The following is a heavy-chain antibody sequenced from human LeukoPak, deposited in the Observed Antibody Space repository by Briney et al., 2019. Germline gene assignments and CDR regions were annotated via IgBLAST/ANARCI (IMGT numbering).Heavy chain of an antibody. CDR3: AKVGMVRYYYYYMDV. J-gene: IGHJ6*03. D-gene: IGHD3-3*01. CDR1: GFTFSSYG. Sequence: GGSLRLSCAASGFTFSSYGMSWVRQAPGKGLEWVSAISDSAGSTYYADSVKGRFTISRDNSKNTLYLQMNSLRAEGTAVYYCAKVGMVRYYYYYMDVWGKGTTVTISS. CDR2: ISDSAGST. V-gene: IGHV3-23*01.